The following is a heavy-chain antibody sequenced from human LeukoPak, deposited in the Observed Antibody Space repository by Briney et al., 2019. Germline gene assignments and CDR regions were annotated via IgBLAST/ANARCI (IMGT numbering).Heavy chain of an antibody. CDR1: GGSISSGDYY. V-gene: IGHV4-30-4*01. D-gene: IGHD2-21*02. J-gene: IGHJ2*01. CDR3: AIAYCGGDCTPYWYFDL. Sequence: PSQTLSLTCTVSGGSISSGDYYWSWIRQPPGKGLEWIGYIYYIGNTFYNPSLKSRVTISVDTSKNQFSLKLSSVTAADTAVYYCAIAYCGGDCTPYWYFDLWGRGTLVTVSS. CDR2: IYYIGNT.